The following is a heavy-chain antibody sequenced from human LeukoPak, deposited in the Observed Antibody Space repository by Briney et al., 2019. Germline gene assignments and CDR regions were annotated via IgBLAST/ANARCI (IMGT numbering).Heavy chain of an antibody. D-gene: IGHD3-16*01. J-gene: IGHJ3*02. CDR2: IYYSGST. CDR3: ARHWLETPLYDAFDI. CDR1: GGSISTYY. Sequence: PSETLSLTCTVSGGSISTYYWSWIRQPPGKGLEWTGYIYYSGSTNYNPSLKSRVTISVDTSKNQFSLKLSSVTAADTAVYYCARHWLETPLYDAFDIWGQGTMVTVSS. V-gene: IGHV4-59*08.